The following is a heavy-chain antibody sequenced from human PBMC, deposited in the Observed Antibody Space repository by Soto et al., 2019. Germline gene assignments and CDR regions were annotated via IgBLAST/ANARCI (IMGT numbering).Heavy chain of an antibody. CDR2: ASHTGGT. Sequence: QVQVQQWGAGLLKFSETLSLTCAVNGGSFSGWHWNWIRQPPGKGLEWIGEASHTGGTNYNPSLESRVTISVYRSRNQLSMKLTSVSAADTAVYFCARRRNLDVWGPGTTVSVSS. CDR1: GGSFSGWH. V-gene: IGHV4-34*01. CDR3: ARRRNLDV. D-gene: IGHD1-1*01. J-gene: IGHJ6*02.